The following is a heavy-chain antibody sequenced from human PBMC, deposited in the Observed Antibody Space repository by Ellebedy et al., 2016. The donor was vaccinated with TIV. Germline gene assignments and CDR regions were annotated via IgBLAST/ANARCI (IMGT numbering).Heavy chain of an antibody. CDR3: AKGIAAAIRLGYFDY. CDR2: ISGSGGST. V-gene: IGHV3-23*01. Sequence: GGSLRLSCAASGFTFSSYAMSWVRQAPGKGLEWVSAISGSGGSTYYADSVKGRFTISRDNSKNTLYLQMNSLRAEDTAVYYCAKGIAAAIRLGYFDYWGPGTLVTVSS. J-gene: IGHJ4*02. D-gene: IGHD6-13*01. CDR1: GFTFSSYA.